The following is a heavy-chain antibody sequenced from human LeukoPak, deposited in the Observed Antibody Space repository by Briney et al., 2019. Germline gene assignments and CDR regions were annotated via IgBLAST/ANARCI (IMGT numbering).Heavy chain of an antibody. CDR2: INQGGSEK. D-gene: IGHD6-19*01. CDR3: ARYGNGAWLAHYSFDI. V-gene: IGHV3-7*01. Sequence: GGSLRLSCAASGFTFSSYSMNWVRQAPGKGLEWVANINQGGSEKYYVDSVKGRFAISRDNAWNSLYLQMSSLGAEDTAVYYCARYGNGAWLAHYSFDIWGQGTMVTVAS. J-gene: IGHJ3*02. CDR1: GFTFSSYS.